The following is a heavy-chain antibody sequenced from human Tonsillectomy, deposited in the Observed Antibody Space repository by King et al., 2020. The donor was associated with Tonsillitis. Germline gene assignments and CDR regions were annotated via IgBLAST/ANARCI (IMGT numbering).Heavy chain of an antibody. J-gene: IGHJ2*01. V-gene: IGHV1-18*01. CDR1: GYAFTNYG. CDR2: ISTYNGNT. D-gene: IGHD1/OR15-1a*01. CDR3: ARNWNTHGYFDL. Sequence: QLVQSGAEVQKPGASVKVSCKASGYAFTNYGISWVRQAPGQGLEWMGWISTYNGNTNYAQKLQGRVTMATDTSTSTAYMELRSLRSDDTAVYYCARNWNTHGYFDLWGRGTLVTVSS.